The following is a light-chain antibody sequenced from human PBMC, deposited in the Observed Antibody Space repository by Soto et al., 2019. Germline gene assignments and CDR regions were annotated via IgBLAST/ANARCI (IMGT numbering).Light chain of an antibody. V-gene: IGKV1-39*01. J-gene: IGKJ1*01. CDR3: QQSYSTPWT. Sequence: DIQMTQSPSSLSASVGDRVTITSRASQSISSYLNWYQQKPGKAAKILIYDAASLQSRVPSRCSSSGSGTDLTLTISSLQPEDFATYYCQQSYSTPWTFGQGTKVDIK. CDR1: QSISSY. CDR2: DAA.